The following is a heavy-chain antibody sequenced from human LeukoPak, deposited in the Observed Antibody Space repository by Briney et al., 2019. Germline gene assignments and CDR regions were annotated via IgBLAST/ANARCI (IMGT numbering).Heavy chain of an antibody. CDR3: ATDLETKTLWFGLYGMDV. CDR2: FDPADGKA. J-gene: IGHJ6*02. Sequence: ASVKVSCKVSGFTLTDLSMHWARQAPGKGLEWMGGFDPADGKAIYAQKFQGRVTMTEDTSTDTAYMELSSLRSEDTAVYYCATDLETKTLWFGLYGMDVWGQGTTVTVSS. CDR1: GFTLTDLS. V-gene: IGHV1-24*01. D-gene: IGHD3-10*01.